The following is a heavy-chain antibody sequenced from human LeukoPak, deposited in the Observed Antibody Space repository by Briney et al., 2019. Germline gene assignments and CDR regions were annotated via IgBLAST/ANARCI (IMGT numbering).Heavy chain of an antibody. CDR1: GFTFSDYY. CDR3: ARDIVVVPLVMGWFDH. D-gene: IGHD2-2*01. Sequence: GGSLRLSCAASGFTFSDYYMSWIRQAPGKGLEWVSYISGSGRTIYYEASVNGRFTISRDNAKNSLYLQMNSLRAEDTAVYYCARDIVVVPLVMGWFDHWGQGTLVTVSS. V-gene: IGHV3-11*01. CDR2: ISGSGRTI. J-gene: IGHJ5*02.